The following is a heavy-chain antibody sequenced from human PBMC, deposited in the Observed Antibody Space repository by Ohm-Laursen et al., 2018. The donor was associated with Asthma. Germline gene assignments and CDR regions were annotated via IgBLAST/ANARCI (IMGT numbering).Heavy chain of an antibody. V-gene: IGHV3-33*08. CDR1: GFTFSSYG. Sequence: SLRLSCTASGFTFSSYGMHWVRQAPGKGLEWVAVIWYDGSNKYYADSVKGRFTISRDNSKNTLYLQMNSLRAEDTAVYYCASGFWSGYYGFGDDYWGQGTLVTVSS. J-gene: IGHJ4*02. CDR2: IWYDGSNK. D-gene: IGHD3-3*01. CDR3: ASGFWSGYYGFGDDY.